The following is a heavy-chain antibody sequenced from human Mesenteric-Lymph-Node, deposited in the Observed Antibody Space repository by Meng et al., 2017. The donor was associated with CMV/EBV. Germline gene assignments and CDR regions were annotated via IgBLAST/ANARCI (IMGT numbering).Heavy chain of an antibody. Sequence: ASVKVSCKASGYTFTSYDINWVRQATGQGLEWMGWMNPNRGNTGYAQKFQGRVTMTRNISISTAYMELSSLRSEATAVYYCARGGSWGYDLDYWGQGTLVTVSS. CDR3: ARGGSWGYDLDY. V-gene: IGHV1-8*01. D-gene: IGHD5-12*01. CDR1: GYTFTSYD. J-gene: IGHJ4*01. CDR2: MNPNRGNT.